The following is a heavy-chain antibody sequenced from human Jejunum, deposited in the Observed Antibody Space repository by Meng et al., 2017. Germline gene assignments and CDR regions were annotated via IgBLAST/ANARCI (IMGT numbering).Heavy chain of an antibody. CDR3: AKDLYEYIWGNYDY. D-gene: IGHD3-16*01. Sequence: GGSLRLSCAASGFTFSFNNYAMTWVRQAPGKGLEWVSSISAGSGSTYYADSVKGRFTISRDDSKGTLYLQMNSLRAEDTAVYYCAKDLYEYIWGNYDYWGRGTLVTVSS. J-gene: IGHJ4*02. V-gene: IGHV3-23*01. CDR1: GFTFSFNNYA. CDR2: ISAGSGST.